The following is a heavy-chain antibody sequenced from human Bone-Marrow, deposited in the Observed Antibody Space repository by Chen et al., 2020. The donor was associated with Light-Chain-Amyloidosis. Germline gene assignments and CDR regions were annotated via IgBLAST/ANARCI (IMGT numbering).Heavy chain of an antibody. Sequence: QVHLVESGGGVVQSGRSLRLSCGASGFTLRRYAMFWVRQAPGKGLECVATISYDGGDTHHADSVKGRFSVSRDNSNNTLFLEMNSLRPEDTAMYYFARVNGKQWLSSDYYYGMDVWGQGTTVTVSS. CDR2: ISYDGGDT. V-gene: IGHV3-30*04. D-gene: IGHD6-19*01. CDR3: ARVNGKQWLSSDYYYGMDV. J-gene: IGHJ6*02. CDR1: GFTLRRYA.